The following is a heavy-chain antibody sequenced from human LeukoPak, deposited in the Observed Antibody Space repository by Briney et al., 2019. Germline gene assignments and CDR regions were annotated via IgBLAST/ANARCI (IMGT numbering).Heavy chain of an antibody. CDR3: ARDLYDSSGYYYLDY. Sequence: SVKVSCKASGGTFSSYAISWVRQAPGQGLEWMGGVIPIFGTANYAQKFQGRVTITTDESTSTAYMELSSLRSEDTAVYYCARDLYDSSGYYYLDYWGQGTLVTVSS. V-gene: IGHV1-69*05. CDR1: GGTFSSYA. J-gene: IGHJ4*02. D-gene: IGHD3-22*01. CDR2: VIPIFGTA.